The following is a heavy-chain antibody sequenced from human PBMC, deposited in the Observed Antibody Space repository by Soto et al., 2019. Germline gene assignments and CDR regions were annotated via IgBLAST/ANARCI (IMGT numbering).Heavy chain of an antibody. CDR1: GFSLSNYG. V-gene: IGHV3-30*18. CDR3: VKDHLMNTVTTGGY. D-gene: IGHD4-17*01. Sequence: QVQLVESGGGVVQPGRSLRLSCAASGFSLSNYGMHWVRQAPGKGLEWVAVISYHGRDEYYADSVKGRFTISRDTSKNTLYLQMNTLRPEDTVVYYCVKDHLMNTVTTGGYWGQGTLVTVSS. CDR2: ISYHGRDE. J-gene: IGHJ4*02.